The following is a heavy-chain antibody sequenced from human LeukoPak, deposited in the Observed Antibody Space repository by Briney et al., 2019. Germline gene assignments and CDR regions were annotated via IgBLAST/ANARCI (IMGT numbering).Heavy chain of an antibody. V-gene: IGHV1-18*01. CDR3: ARDGLRGVLFWSQYYDYAADAFDI. D-gene: IGHD3-16*01. CDR2: ISAYNGNT. J-gene: IGHJ3*02. CDR1: GYTFTSYG. Sequence: GASVKVSCKASGYTFTSYGISWVRQAPGQGLEWMGWISAYNGNTNYAQKLQGRVTMTTDTSTSTAYMELRSLRSDDTAVYYCARDGLRGVLFWSQYYDYAADAFDIWGQGTMVTVSS.